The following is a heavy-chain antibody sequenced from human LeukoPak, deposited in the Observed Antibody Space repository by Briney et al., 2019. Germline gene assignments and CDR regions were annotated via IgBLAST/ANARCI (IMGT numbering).Heavy chain of an antibody. D-gene: IGHD3-22*01. CDR3: TRGGRSSGYFDY. CDR1: GFTVSSSY. V-gene: IGHV3-53*01. Sequence: GGSVRLSCAASGFTVSSSYMNWVRQAPGKGLEWVSVIYSGGSTYYADSVKGRFTISRDNSKKTLYLQMNSLRAEDTAVYYCTRGGRSSGYFDYWGQGTLVTVSS. J-gene: IGHJ4*02. CDR2: IYSGGST.